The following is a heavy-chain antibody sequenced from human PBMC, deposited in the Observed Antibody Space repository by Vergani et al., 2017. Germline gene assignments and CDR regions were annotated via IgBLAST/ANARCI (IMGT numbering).Heavy chain of an antibody. V-gene: IGHV4-59*01. J-gene: IGHJ3*02. CDR3: ASRPLTSYVVQLEPYAFDI. Sequence: QVQLQESGPGLVKPSETLSLTCTVSGGSISSYYWSWIRQPPGKGLEWIGYIYYSGSTNYNPSLKSRVTISVDTSKNQFSLKLSSVTAADTAVYYCASRPLTSYVVQLEPYAFDIWGQGTMVTVSS. CDR1: GGSISSYY. D-gene: IGHD1-1*01. CDR2: IYYSGST.